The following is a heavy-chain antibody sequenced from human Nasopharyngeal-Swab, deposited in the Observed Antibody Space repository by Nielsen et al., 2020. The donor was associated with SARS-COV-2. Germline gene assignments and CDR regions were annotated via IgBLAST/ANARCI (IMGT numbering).Heavy chain of an antibody. CDR1: GFTSSTSS. D-gene: IGHD3-16*02. Sequence: GGSLRLSCIASGFTSSTSSLTWLRQPPGKGLQWVSTLGTAGDTYYPDSVKGRFTISRDNSKNTLYLQMNSLRAEDTAVYYCAKKTVGTYPFDYWGQGTLVTLSS. J-gene: IGHJ4*02. V-gene: IGHV3-23*01. CDR3: AKKTVGTYPFDY. CDR2: LGTAGDT.